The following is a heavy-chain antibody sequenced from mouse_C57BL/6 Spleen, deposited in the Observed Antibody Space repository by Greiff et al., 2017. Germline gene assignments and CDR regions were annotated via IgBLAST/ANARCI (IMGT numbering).Heavy chain of an antibody. V-gene: IGHV3-6*01. CDR1: GYSITSGYY. CDR3: AREDGPPYYFDY. Sequence: VQLKESGPGLVKPSQSLSLTCSVTGYSITSGYYWNWIRQFPGNKLEWMGYISYDGSNNYNPSLKNRISITRDTSKNQFFLKLNSVTTEDTATYYCAREDGPPYYFDYWGQGTTLTVSS. J-gene: IGHJ2*01. D-gene: IGHD1-1*01. CDR2: ISYDGSN.